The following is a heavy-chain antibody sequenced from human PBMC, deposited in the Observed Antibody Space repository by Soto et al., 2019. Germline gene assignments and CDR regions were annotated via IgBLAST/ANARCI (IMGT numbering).Heavy chain of an antibody. D-gene: IGHD3-3*01. CDR3: ARWSYLDY. V-gene: IGHV3-23*01. Sequence: GGSLRLSCAASGFSFGSYALSWVRQAPGQGLAWVSTISGSDGKTFYADSVKGRFSISRDTSQNTLYLEMNSLRADDTAIYYCARWSYLDYWGQGTRVTVSS. J-gene: IGHJ4*02. CDR2: ISGSDGKT. CDR1: GFSFGSYA.